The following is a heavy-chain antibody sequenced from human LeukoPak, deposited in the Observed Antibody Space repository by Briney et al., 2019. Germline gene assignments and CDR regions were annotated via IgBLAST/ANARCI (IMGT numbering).Heavy chain of an antibody. Sequence: SETLSLTCTVSGGSISSGSYYWSWIRQPAGKGLEWIGRIYTSGSTNYNPSLKSRVTISVDTSKNQFSLKLSPVTAADTAVYYCARGWVTDCSSTSCYLGWFDPWGQGTLVTVSS. D-gene: IGHD2-2*01. CDR3: ARGWVTDCSSTSCYLGWFDP. CDR1: GGSISSGSYY. CDR2: IYTSGST. J-gene: IGHJ5*02. V-gene: IGHV4-61*02.